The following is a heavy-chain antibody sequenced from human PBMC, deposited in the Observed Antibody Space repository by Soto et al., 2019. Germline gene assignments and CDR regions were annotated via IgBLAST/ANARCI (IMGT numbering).Heavy chain of an antibody. V-gene: IGHV3-30*03. Sequence: GGSLRLSCAASGFTLSNDWMSWVRQAPGKGLEWVAVISYDGSNKYYADSVKGRFTISRDNSKNTLYLQMNSLRAEDTAVYYCARDLASTTIPNYWGQGTLVTVSS. CDR2: ISYDGSNK. D-gene: IGHD4-17*01. J-gene: IGHJ4*02. CDR3: ARDLASTTIPNY. CDR1: GFTLSNDW.